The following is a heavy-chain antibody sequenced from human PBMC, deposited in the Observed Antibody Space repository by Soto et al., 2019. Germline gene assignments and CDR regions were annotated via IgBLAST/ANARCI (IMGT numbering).Heavy chain of an antibody. J-gene: IGHJ6*02. V-gene: IGHV1-69*13. CDR3: ARGPVDTAMVWYYGMDV. D-gene: IGHD5-18*01. CDR1: GGTFSSYA. Sequence: SVKVSCKASGGTFSSYAISWVRQAPGQGLEWMGGIIPIFGTANYAQKFQGRVTITADESTSTAYMELSSLRSEDTAVYYCARGPVDTAMVWYYGMDVWGQGTTVTVSS. CDR2: IIPIFGTA.